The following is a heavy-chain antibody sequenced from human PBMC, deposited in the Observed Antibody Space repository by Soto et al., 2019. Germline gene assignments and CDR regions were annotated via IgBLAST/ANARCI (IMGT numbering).Heavy chain of an antibody. CDR3: ATSFGSGYRAFDY. CDR2: IIPYLSVS. J-gene: IGHJ4*02. Sequence: QVQLVQSGAEVKKPGSSLRVSCKASGDTFNFYTINWVRQAHGLGLEWLGRIIPYLSVSTYAQKFQGIVTITADKSTSTAYLEVRSLRSEDTAMYSCATSFGSGYRAFDYWGQGALVTVSS. D-gene: IGHD3-10*01. V-gene: IGHV1-69*02. CDR1: GDTFNFYT.